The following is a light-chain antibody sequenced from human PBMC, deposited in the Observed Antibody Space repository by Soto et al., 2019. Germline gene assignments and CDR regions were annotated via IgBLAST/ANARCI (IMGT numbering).Light chain of an antibody. CDR1: QSVLHSSNNKNY. V-gene: IGKV4-1*01. J-gene: IGKJ5*01. Sequence: DIVMTQSPDSLALSLCESATINCESSQSVLHSSNNKNYLAWYQQKPGQPPKLLIYWASTRESGVPDRFSGSGSGTDFTLTISSLQAEDVAVYYCQQYYSTPLTFGQGTRLEIK. CDR2: WAS. CDR3: QQYYSTPLT.